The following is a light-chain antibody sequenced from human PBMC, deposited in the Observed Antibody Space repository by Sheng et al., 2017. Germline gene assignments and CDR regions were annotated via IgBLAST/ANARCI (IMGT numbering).Light chain of an antibody. CDR2: EVN. V-gene: IGLV2-8*01. CDR3: SSYAGSNNFV. J-gene: IGLJ1*01. Sequence: QSALTQPPSASGSPGQSVTISCTGTSSDIGDYDYVSWYQQHPGKAPKLMIYEVNKCPSGVPDRFSGSKSGNTASLTVSGLQAEDEADYYCSSYAGSNNFVFGTGTKVTVL. CDR1: SSDIGDYDY.